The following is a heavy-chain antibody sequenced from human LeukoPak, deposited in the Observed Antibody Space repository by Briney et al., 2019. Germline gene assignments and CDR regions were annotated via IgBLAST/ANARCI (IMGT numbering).Heavy chain of an antibody. CDR2: VFHSGTT. D-gene: IGHD5-24*01. CDR1: GDSLTSNF. J-gene: IGHJ3*02. Sequence: SETLSLTCNVSGDSLTSNFWSWIRQTPGKWLEWIGYVFHSGTTSYSPSLKSRVTISLDTSKKQIYLRLASVTAADTALYYCARRMATVTDAFDIWGRGTMVSVSS. CDR3: ARRMATVTDAFDI. V-gene: IGHV4-59*08.